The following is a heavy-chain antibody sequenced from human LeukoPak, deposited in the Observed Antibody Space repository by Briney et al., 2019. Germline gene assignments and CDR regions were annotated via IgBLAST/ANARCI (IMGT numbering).Heavy chain of an antibody. CDR2: MNPNSGNT. J-gene: IGHJ4*02. D-gene: IGHD1-20*01. CDR1: GYTFTSYD. Sequence: ASVTVSCKASGYTFTSYDINWVRQATGQGLEWMGWMNPNSGNTGYAQKFQGRVTMTRNTSISTAYMELSSLRSEDTAVYYCARGYNWENFFDYWGQGTLVTVSS. CDR3: ARGYNWENFFDY. V-gene: IGHV1-8*01.